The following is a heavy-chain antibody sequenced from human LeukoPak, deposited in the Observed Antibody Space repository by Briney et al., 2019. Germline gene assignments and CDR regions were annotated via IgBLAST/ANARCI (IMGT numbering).Heavy chain of an antibody. CDR3: ARDLSRDGCNR. D-gene: IGHD5-24*01. CDR1: GYSIRSGYY. J-gene: IGHJ5*02. CDR2: IYHSGST. Sequence: PSETLSLTCRIPGYSIRSGYYWGWIRQPPGKGLEWIASIYHSGSTYYNPSLKSRYTISLDTSKNQFSLKLSSVTAADTAMYYCARDLSRDGCNRWGQGTLVTVSS. V-gene: IGHV4-38-2*02.